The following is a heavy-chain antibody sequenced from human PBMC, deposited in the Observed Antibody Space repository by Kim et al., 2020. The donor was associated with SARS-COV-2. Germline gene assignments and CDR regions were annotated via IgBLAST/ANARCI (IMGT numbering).Heavy chain of an antibody. CDR3: AKGHQPAAFDI. Sequence: GGSLRLSCAASGFTFSSYGMHWVRQAPGKGLEWVAVISYDGSNKYYADSVKGRFTISRDNSKNTLYLQMNSLRAEDTAVYYCAKGHQPAAFDIWGQGTMVTVSS. CDR1: GFTFSSYG. J-gene: IGHJ3*02. CDR2: ISYDGSNK. V-gene: IGHV3-30*18. D-gene: IGHD2-2*01.